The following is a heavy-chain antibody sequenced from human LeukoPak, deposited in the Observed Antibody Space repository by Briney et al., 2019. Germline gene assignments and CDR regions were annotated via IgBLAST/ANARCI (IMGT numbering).Heavy chain of an antibody. D-gene: IGHD6-19*01. V-gene: IGHV3-23*01. CDR2: ISGSGGST. CDR3: AKDLWASSGWYPDY. Sequence: GGSLRLSCAASGFTFSSYAMSWVRQTPGKGLEWVSAISGSGGSTYYADSVKGRFTISRGNSKNTLYLQMNSLRAEDTAVYYCAKDLWASSGWYPDYWGQGTLVTVSS. J-gene: IGHJ4*02. CDR1: GFTFSSYA.